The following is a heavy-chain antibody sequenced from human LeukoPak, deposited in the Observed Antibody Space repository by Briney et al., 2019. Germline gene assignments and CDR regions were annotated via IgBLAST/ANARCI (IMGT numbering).Heavy chain of an antibody. Sequence: GGSLRLSCAASGFTFDDYTMHWVRQAPGKGVEWVSLISWDGGSTYYADSVKGRFTISRDNSKNSLYLQMNSLRTEDTALYYCAKDGRNYFDYWGQGTLVTVSS. D-gene: IGHD3-10*01. CDR3: AKDGRNYFDY. V-gene: IGHV3-43*01. CDR1: GFTFDDYT. CDR2: ISWDGGST. J-gene: IGHJ4*02.